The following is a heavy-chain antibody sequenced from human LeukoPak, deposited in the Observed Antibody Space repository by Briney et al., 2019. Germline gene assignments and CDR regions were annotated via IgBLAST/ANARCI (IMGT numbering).Heavy chain of an antibody. CDR1: GYTFTSYD. CDR2: MTPESGNT. D-gene: IGHD7-27*01. Sequence: ASVKVSCKASGYTFTSYDINWVRQAPAQGLEWVGWMTPESGNTGYAQKFQGRVSMTRDTSTGTAYMDLSSLRSEDTAVYFCARNLYGTGEFDYWGQGTLVTVSS. V-gene: IGHV1-8*01. J-gene: IGHJ4*02. CDR3: ARNLYGTGEFDY.